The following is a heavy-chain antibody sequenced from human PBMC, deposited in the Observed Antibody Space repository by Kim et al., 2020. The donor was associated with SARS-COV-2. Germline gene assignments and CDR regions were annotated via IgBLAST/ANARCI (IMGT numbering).Heavy chain of an antibody. Sequence: GRTNYTPSLKSRVTISVDTSKNQFSLKLSSVTAADTAVYYCARDLVGFDYWGQGTLVTVSS. V-gene: IGHV4-59*01. CDR3: ARDLVGFDY. J-gene: IGHJ4*02. CDR2: GRT. D-gene: IGHD2-15*01.